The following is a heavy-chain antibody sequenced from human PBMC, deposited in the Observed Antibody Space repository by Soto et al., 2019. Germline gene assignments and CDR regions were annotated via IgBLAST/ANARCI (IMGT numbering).Heavy chain of an antibody. CDR2: IYYSGST. V-gene: IGHV4-30-4*01. Sequence: SETLSLTCTVSGGSISSGDYYWSWIRQPPGKGLEWIGYIYYSGSTYYNPSLKSRVTISVDTSKNQFSLKLSSVTAADTAVYYCARGRRDILTGYYQPVDYWGKGTLVTVSS. J-gene: IGHJ4*02. D-gene: IGHD3-9*01. CDR1: GGSISSGDYY. CDR3: ARGRRDILTGYYQPVDY.